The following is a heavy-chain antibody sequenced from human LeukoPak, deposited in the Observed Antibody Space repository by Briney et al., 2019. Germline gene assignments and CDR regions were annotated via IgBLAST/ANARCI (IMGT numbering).Heavy chain of an antibody. Sequence: SETLSLTCTVSGGSVSSWYWSWIRQPPGKGLEWIGYIYDSGNTNYNPSLKSRTISIDTSKNQFSLRLTSVTAADTATYYCARETSLTGYASGLGFNYWGQGILVTVSS. CDR3: ARETSLTGYASGLGFNY. CDR1: GGSVSSWY. D-gene: IGHD6-19*01. V-gene: IGHV4-59*02. J-gene: IGHJ4*02. CDR2: IYDSGNT.